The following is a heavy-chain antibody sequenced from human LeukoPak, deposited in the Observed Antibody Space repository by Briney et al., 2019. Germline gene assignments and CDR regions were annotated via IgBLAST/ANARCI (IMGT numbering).Heavy chain of an antibody. D-gene: IGHD3-22*01. Sequence: GGSLRLSCAASGFTFTPYWMYWVRQPPGKGLMWVSRINSDASTTTYADFVKGRFTIPRDNAKSTLYLQMNSLRAEDTAVYYCVRGGVGITGLDYWGQGTLVTVSS. CDR1: GFTFTPYW. CDR2: INSDASTT. V-gene: IGHV3-74*01. J-gene: IGHJ4*02. CDR3: VRGGVGITGLDY.